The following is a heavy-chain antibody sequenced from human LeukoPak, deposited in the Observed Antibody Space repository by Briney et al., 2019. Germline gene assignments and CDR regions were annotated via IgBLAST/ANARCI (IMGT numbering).Heavy chain of an antibody. CDR3: ARGPFESWSGYLYYFDC. V-gene: IGHV3-20*04. D-gene: IGHD3-3*01. Sequence: PGRSLRLSCAASGFTFDDYAMHWVRQAPGKGLEWVSGINWNGGSTGYADSVKGRFTISRDNAKNSLYLQMNGLRAEDTALYYCARGPFESWSGYLYYFDCWGQGTLVTVSS. CDR1: GFTFDDYA. CDR2: INWNGGST. J-gene: IGHJ4*02.